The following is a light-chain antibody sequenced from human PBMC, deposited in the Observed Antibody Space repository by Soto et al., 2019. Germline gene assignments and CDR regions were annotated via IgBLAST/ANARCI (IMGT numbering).Light chain of an antibody. V-gene: IGKV1-5*03. J-gene: IGKJ1*01. CDR3: QQYNSYLWT. CDR1: QSISSW. CDR2: KAS. Sequence: DIQMTQSPSTLSASVGDRVTITCRASQSISSWLAWYQQKPGKAPKLLIYKASSLESGVPSRFSDSGSGTEFTLTISSLQPDDFATYYCQQYNSYLWTFGQGTKMEIK.